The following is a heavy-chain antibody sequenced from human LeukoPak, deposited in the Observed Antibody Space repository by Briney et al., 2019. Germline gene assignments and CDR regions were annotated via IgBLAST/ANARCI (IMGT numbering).Heavy chain of an antibody. CDR2: INPNSGGT. CDR3: ARGGRYCSSTSCPGNAFDI. CDR1: GYTLTGYY. V-gene: IGHV1-2*02. Sequence: GSLKVSSKASGYTLTGYYMHSVRPAPGQRLEWVGWINPNSGGTNSAQKFQGRVTMPRETSISTAYMELSRLRSDDSAVYYCARGGRYCSSTSCPGNAFDIWGQGKMVTVSS. J-gene: IGHJ3*02. D-gene: IGHD2-2*01.